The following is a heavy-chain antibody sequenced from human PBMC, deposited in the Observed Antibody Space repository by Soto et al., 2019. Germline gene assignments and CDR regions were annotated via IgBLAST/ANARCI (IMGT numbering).Heavy chain of an antibody. V-gene: IGHV1-69*13. CDR3: ARGTKRITIFGVVIEGLDY. J-gene: IGHJ4*02. CDR2: IIPIFGTA. D-gene: IGHD3-3*01. CDR1: GGTFSSYA. Sequence: SVKVSCKASGGTFSSYAISSVRQAPGQGLEWMGGIIPIFGTANYAQKFQGRVTITADESTSTAYMELSSLRSEDTAVYYCARGTKRITIFGVVIEGLDYWGQGALVTVSS.